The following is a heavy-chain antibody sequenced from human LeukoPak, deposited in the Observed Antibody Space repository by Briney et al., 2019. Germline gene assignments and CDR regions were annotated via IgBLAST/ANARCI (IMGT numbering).Heavy chain of an antibody. CDR3: SYYYDSSGRPPYFHY. CDR1: GLTFSNAW. Sequence: PGGSLRLSCAASGLTFSNAWMSWVRQAPGKGLEWVGRIKSKSDGGTTDYAAPVKGRFTISRDDSKNTVYLQMNSLKTEDTTVYYCSYYYDSSGRPPYFHYCGQGTLVTVSS. CDR2: IKSKSDGGTT. J-gene: IGHJ4*02. D-gene: IGHD3-22*01. V-gene: IGHV3-15*01.